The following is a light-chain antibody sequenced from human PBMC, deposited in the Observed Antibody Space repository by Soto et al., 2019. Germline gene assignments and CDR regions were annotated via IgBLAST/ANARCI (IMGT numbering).Light chain of an antibody. CDR3: QKYNDALRT. CDR1: QDISNY. CDR2: DAS. J-gene: IGKJ1*01. V-gene: IGKV1-33*01. Sequence: DIQMTQSPSSLSASVGDRVTITCQASQDISNYLNWYQQKPGKAPKLLIYDASNLETGVPSRFSGSGSGTDFTFTISSLQPEDVASYYCQKYNDALRTFGQGTKVDIK.